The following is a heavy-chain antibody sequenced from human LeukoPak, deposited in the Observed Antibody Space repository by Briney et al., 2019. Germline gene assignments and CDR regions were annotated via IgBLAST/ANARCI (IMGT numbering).Heavy chain of an antibody. J-gene: IGHJ4*02. CDR2: INPNSGGT. V-gene: IGHV1-2*02. D-gene: IGHD6-19*01. CDR3: ARDRTRTGYSSGWYHDY. Sequence: GASVKVSCKASGYTFTGYYMHWVRQAPGQGLEWMGWINPNSGGTNYAQKFQGRVTMTRDTSISTAYMVLSRLRSDDTAVYYCARDRTRTGYSSGWYHDYWGQGTLVTVFS. CDR1: GYTFTGYY.